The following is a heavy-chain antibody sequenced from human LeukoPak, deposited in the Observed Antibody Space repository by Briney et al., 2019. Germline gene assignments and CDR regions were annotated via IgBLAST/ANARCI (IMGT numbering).Heavy chain of an antibody. J-gene: IGHJ4*02. Sequence: SQTLSLTCTVSGGSISSGGYYWSWIRQHPGKGLEWIGYIYHSGSTYYNPSLKSRVTISVDTSKNQFSLKLSSVTAADTAVYYCVRVTVLRFLEWLRRDDSTAGPFDYWGQGTLVTVSS. CDR3: VRVTVLRFLEWLRRDDSTAGPFDY. CDR1: GGSISSGGYY. V-gene: IGHV4-31*03. CDR2: IYHSGST. D-gene: IGHD3-3*01.